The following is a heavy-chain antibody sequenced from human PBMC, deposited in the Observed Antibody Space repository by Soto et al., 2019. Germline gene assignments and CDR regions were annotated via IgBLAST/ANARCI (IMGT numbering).Heavy chain of an antibody. CDR1: GYTFTSYT. D-gene: IGHD2-2*01. V-gene: IGHV1-18*01. CDR2: ISVYNGNT. J-gene: IGHJ3*02. Sequence: GASVKVSCKASGYTFTSYTIIWVRQAPGQGLEWMGWISVYNGNTNFAQKFQDRVTMTTDTSTSTAYMELRSLRSDDTAVYYCARDFRSSYCSSTSCNRTSDAFDIWG. CDR3: ARDFRSSYCSSTSCNRTSDAFDI.